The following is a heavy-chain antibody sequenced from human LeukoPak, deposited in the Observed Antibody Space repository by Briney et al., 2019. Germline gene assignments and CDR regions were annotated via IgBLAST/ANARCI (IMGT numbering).Heavy chain of an antibody. J-gene: IGHJ4*02. D-gene: IGHD2-15*01. Sequence: SETLSLTCTVSGGSISSSSYYWGWIRQPPGKGLEWIGSIYYSGSTYYNPSLKSRVTISVDTSKNQFSLKLSSVTAADTAVYYCARGVVAARIFDYWGQGTLVTVSS. CDR2: IYYSGST. CDR3: ARGVVAARIFDY. CDR1: GGSISSSSYY. V-gene: IGHV4-39*07.